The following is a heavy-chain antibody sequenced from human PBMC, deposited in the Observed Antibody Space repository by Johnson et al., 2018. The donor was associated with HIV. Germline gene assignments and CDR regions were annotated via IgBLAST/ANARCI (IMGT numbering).Heavy chain of an antibody. CDR1: GFTVNDNY. Sequence: QVQLVESGGGLIQPGGSLRLSCAASGFTVNDNYMTCVRQAPGKGLEWVAVISYDGSNKNYADSVKGLFTISRDNSKNTLYLQMNSLRAEDTAVYYCAKAGNGDAFDIWGQGTMVTVSS. CDR2: ISYDGSNK. D-gene: IGHD4-23*01. J-gene: IGHJ3*02. V-gene: IGHV3-30*18. CDR3: AKAGNGDAFDI.